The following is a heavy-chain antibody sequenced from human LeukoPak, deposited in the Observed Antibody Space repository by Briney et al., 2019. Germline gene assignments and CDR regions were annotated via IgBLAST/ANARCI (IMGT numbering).Heavy chain of an antibody. J-gene: IGHJ4*02. V-gene: IGHV4-59*01. D-gene: IGHD3-22*01. CDR2: IYYSGST. Sequence: SETLSLTCTVSGDSISNYYWSWIRQPPGKGLEWIGYIYYSGSTNYNPSLKSRVTISVDTSKNQFSLKLSSVTAADTAVYYCARYGTDYYDSSGSKFDYWGQGTLVTVSS. CDR1: GDSISNYY. CDR3: ARYGTDYYDSSGSKFDY.